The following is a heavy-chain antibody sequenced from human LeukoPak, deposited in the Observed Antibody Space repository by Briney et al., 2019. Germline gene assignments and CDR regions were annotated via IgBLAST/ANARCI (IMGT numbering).Heavy chain of an antibody. Sequence: GGSLRLSCAASGFTFSSYTMNWVRQAPGKGLEWVSYIGRSSTTIYYADSVKGRFTVSRDNAKNSLDLQMNSLRDEDTAVYYCARDHVDGMDVWGQGTTVTVSS. CDR1: GFTFSSYT. CDR2: IGRSSTTI. V-gene: IGHV3-48*02. J-gene: IGHJ6*02. CDR3: ARDHVDGMDV.